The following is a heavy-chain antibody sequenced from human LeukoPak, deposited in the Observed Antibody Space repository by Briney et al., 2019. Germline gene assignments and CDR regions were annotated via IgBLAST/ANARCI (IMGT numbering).Heavy chain of an antibody. J-gene: IGHJ3*02. CDR2: ISSSSSTI. V-gene: IGHV3-48*01. CDR1: GFTFSSYS. CDR3: AGDVEVAPLKPDSATDAFDI. Sequence: PGGSLRLSCAASGFTFSSYSMNWVRQAPGKGLEWVSYISSSSSTIYYADSVKGRFTISRDNAKNSLYLQMNSLRAEDTAVYYCAGDVEVAPLKPDSATDAFDIWGQGTMVTVSS. D-gene: IGHD2-21*01.